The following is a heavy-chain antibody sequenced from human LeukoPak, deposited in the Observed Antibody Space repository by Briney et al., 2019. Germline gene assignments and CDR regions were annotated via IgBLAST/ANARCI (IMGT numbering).Heavy chain of an antibody. CDR2: IGTAGDT. CDR3: ARFAEVWGSYRRFDY. J-gene: IGHJ4*02. V-gene: IGHV3-13*01. CDR1: GFTFSSYD. D-gene: IGHD3-16*02. Sequence: GGSLRLSCAASGFTFSSYDMHWVRQATGKGLEWVSAIGTAGDTYYPGSVKGRFTISRENAKNSLYLQMNSLRAGDTAVYYCARFAEVWGSYRRFDYWGQGTLVTVSS.